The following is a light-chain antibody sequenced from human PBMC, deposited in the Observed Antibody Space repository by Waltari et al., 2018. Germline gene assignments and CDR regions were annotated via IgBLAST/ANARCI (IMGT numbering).Light chain of an antibody. CDR3: YSTDSSGNRRV. J-gene: IGLJ3*02. CDR2: EDN. CDR1: ALPQKF. Sequence: SYELTQPPSVSVSPGQTARITCSGDALPQKFVYWYQQKSGQAPVLVIYEDNERPSVIPERFSGSSSGTLATLTISGAQMEDEADYYCYSTDSSGNRRVFGGGTKLTVL. V-gene: IGLV3-10*01.